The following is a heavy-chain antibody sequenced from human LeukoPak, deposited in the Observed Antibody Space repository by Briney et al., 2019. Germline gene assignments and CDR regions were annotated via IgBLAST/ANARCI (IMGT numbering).Heavy chain of an antibody. CDR3: ARPKYYYDSSGYILGYYFDY. D-gene: IGHD3-22*01. V-gene: IGHV3-20*04. J-gene: IGHJ4*02. Sequence: GGSLRLSCAASGFTSDDYGMSWVRQAPGKGLEWVSGINWNGGSTGYADSVKGRFTISRDNAKNSLYLQMNSLRAEDTALYYCARPKYYYDSSGYILGYYFDYWGQGTLVTVSS. CDR2: INWNGGST. CDR1: GFTSDDYG.